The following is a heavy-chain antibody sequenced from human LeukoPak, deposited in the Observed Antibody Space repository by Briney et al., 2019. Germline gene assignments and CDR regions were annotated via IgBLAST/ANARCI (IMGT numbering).Heavy chain of an antibody. Sequence: PGGSLRLSCAASGFIVNSNYMSWVRQAPGKGLEWVSIIYSGGSTYYADSVKGRFTISRDNSKNTVYLQMNSLRAEDTAVYYCAKYSGSYLFDYWGQGTLVTVS. CDR2: IYSGGST. J-gene: IGHJ4*02. CDR1: GFIVNSNY. V-gene: IGHV3-53*01. CDR3: AKYSGSYLFDY. D-gene: IGHD1-26*01.